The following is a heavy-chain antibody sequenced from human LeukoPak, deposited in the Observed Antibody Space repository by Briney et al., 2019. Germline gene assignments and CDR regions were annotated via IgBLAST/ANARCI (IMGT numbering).Heavy chain of an antibody. V-gene: IGHV3-53*01. CDR1: GFTVSNNF. J-gene: IGHJ4*02. Sequence: GGSLRLSCAASGFTVSNNFMSWVRQAPGKGLESVSVIYSGGSTTYADAVKGRFTLSRDNSKNKLYLQMNSLRAEDTAVYYCATWGIAAAGALFDYWGQGTLVIVSS. CDR3: ATWGIAAAGALFDY. CDR2: IYSGGST. D-gene: IGHD6-13*01.